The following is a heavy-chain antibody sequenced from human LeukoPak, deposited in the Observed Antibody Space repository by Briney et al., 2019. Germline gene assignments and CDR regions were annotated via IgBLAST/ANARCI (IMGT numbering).Heavy chain of an antibody. CDR2: FASDRTTI. V-gene: IGHV3-48*01. J-gene: IGHJ4*02. CDR3: ARGHNWSFDS. Sequence: GGPLSLSCAASGFTFSSYSINWVRQAPGKGLGWVSYFASDRTTIYYADSVKGRFTMSRDNAKNSLYLRMDSLRAEDTAVYYCARGHNWSFDSWGQGTLVTVSS. CDR1: GFTFSSYS. D-gene: IGHD1-20*01.